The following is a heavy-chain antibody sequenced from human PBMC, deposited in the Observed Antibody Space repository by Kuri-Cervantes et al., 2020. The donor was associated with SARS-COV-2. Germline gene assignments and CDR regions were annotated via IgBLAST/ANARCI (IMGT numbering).Heavy chain of an antibody. CDR3: ARTFSPRTDFWSGYPRGSYYGMDV. V-gene: IGHV4-61*08. CDR2: IYYSGST. D-gene: IGHD3-3*01. J-gene: IGHJ6*02. Sequence: SETLSLTCTVSGGSISDGDCYWGWFRQPPGKGLEWIGYIYYSGSTNYNPSLKSRVTISVDTSKNQFSLKLSSVTAADTAVYYCARTFSPRTDFWSGYPRGSYYGMDVWGQGTTVTVAS. CDR1: GGSISDGDCY.